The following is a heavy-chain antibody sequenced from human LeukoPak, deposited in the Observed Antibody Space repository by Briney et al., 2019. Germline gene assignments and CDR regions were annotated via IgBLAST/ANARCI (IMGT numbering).Heavy chain of an antibody. CDR3: ARGYSSGLSAAFDI. J-gene: IGHJ3*02. V-gene: IGHV4-4*09. Sequence: SEALSLTCTVSGGSISSYYWSWIRQPPGKGLEWIGYIYTSGSTNYNPSLKSRVTISVDTSKNQFSLKLSSVTAADTAVYYCARGYSSGLSAAFDIWGQGTMVTVSS. CDR1: GGSISSYY. D-gene: IGHD6-19*01. CDR2: IYTSGST.